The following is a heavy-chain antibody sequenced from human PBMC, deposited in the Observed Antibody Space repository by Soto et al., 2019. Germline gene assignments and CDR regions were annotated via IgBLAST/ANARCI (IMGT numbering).Heavy chain of an antibody. D-gene: IGHD2-2*01. V-gene: IGHV4-30-4*01. J-gene: IGHJ5*02. CDR2: IYYSGST. CDR1: GGSISSGDYH. CDR3: AGILGYCSSTSCYHP. Sequence: TLALTCTVSGGSISSGDYHGSWIRQPPGKGLEWIGYIYYSGSTYYNPSFKSRVTISVDTSKNQFSLKLSSVTAADTAVYYCAGILGYCSSTSCYHPWGQGTLVTVSS.